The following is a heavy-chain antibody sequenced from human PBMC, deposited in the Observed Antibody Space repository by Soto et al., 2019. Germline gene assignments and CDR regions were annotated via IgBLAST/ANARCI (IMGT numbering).Heavy chain of an antibody. D-gene: IGHD5-12*01. CDR3: ARVIASYSGYDSHPIDY. J-gene: IGHJ4*02. CDR1: GYTFTSYG. Sequence: QVPLVQSGAEVKKPGASVKVSCKASGYTFTSYGISWVRQAPGQGLEWMGWISAYNGNTNYAQKLQGRVTMTTDTSTSTAYMELRSLRSDDTAVYYCARVIASYSGYDSHPIDYWGQGTLVTVSS. V-gene: IGHV1-18*01. CDR2: ISAYNGNT.